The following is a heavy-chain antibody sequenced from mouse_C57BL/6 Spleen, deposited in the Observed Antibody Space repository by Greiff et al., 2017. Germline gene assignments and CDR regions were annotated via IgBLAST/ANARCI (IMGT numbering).Heavy chain of an antibody. V-gene: IGHV5-17*01. CDR1: GFTFSDYG. Sequence: EVKLVESGGGLVKPGGSLKLSCAASGFTFSDYGIHWVRQAPEKGLEWVAYISSGSSTIYYADTVKGRFPISRDNAKNTLFLQMPSLRSEDTAMYYCAIHSNYHCDYWGQGTTLTVSS. D-gene: IGHD2-5*01. CDR3: AIHSNYHCDY. CDR2: ISSGSSTI. J-gene: IGHJ2*01.